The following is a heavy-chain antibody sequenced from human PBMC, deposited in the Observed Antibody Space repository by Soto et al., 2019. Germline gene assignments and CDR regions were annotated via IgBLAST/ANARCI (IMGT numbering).Heavy chain of an antibody. J-gene: IGHJ4*02. CDR2: INHSGST. D-gene: IGHD3-10*01. V-gene: IGHV4-34*01. CDR3: ARGGGSGSQHHDY. Sequence: SETLSLTCAVYGGSFSGYYWSWIRQPPGKGLEWIGEINHSGSTNYNPSLKSRVTISVDTSKNQFSLKLSSVTAADTAVYYCARGGGSGSQHHDYWGQGTLVTVSS. CDR1: GGSFSGYY.